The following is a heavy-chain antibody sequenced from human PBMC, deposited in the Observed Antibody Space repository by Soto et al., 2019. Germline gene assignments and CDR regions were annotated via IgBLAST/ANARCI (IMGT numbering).Heavy chain of an antibody. CDR3: TKDLCEGRYDVHPLTYYFDY. Sequence: QVPLVESGGGVVQPGRSLRLSCAASRFTFSSHGMHWVRQAPGKGLEWVAAICYDGSNEYYADSVKGRFTISRDNSKNTLYMQMNSLRDEDTGIYYCTKDLCEGRYDVHPLTYYFDYWGQGLLVIVSS. J-gene: IGHJ4*02. CDR1: RFTFSSHG. CDR2: ICYDGSNE. D-gene: IGHD3-9*01. V-gene: IGHV3-33*06.